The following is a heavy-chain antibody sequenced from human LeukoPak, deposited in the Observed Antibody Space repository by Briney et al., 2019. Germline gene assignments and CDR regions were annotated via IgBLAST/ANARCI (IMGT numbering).Heavy chain of an antibody. J-gene: IGHJ4*02. D-gene: IGHD6-6*01. CDR2: IVGGSGNT. CDR3: ANWIGSSSRDY. V-gene: IGHV1-58*02. Sequence: ASVKVSCKASRFTFISSGMQGVRHARGQRREWIGWIVGGSGNTNYEKKFQERATITRDITTSTAYKELSSLRSEDTAVYYCANWIGSSSRDYWGQGTLVTVSS. CDR1: RFTFISSG.